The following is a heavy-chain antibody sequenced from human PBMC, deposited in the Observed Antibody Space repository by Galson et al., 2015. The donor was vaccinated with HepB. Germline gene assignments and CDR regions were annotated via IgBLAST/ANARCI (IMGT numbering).Heavy chain of an antibody. CDR1: GFIFANAW. D-gene: IGHD3-10*01. V-gene: IGHV3-15*07. Sequence: SLRLSCAASGFIFANAWMHWVRQAPGKGLEWVGLIKKTAEGQTAEYTSPVKGRFTISRDDSKSTLYLQMNGLRAEDAGVYYCTTDGVLLWFGELSNFDHWGQGVLVTVSS. J-gene: IGHJ4*02. CDR3: TTDGVLLWFGELSNFDH. CDR2: IKKTAEGQTA.